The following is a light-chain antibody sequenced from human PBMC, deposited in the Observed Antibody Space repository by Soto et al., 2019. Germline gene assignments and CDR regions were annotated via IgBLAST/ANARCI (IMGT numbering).Light chain of an antibody. CDR3: SSFARSSTP. Sequence: QPVLTQPASGSGAPGQSITISCTRTSSDVGSNNLVSWYQQHPGKAPKLMIYEVSRRPSGVSNRFSGSKSGNTASLTISGLQAEDEADYYCSSFARSSTPFGSGTKVTVL. V-gene: IGLV2-23*02. J-gene: IGLJ1*01. CDR1: SSDVGSNNL. CDR2: EVS.